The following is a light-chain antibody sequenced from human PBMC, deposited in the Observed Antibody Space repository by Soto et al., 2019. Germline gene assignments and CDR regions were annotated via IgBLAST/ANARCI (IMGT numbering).Light chain of an antibody. CDR1: QSISTR. V-gene: IGKV1-5*03. Sequence: DIQVTQSPSTLSASIGDRVTITCRASQSISTRLAWFQQKPGRAPKLLIYQASSLESGVPSRFSGSGSGTQFTLTISSLQPEDFATYYCKLYKRHWTFGPGTNVDIK. J-gene: IGKJ1*01. CDR3: KLYKRHWT. CDR2: QAS.